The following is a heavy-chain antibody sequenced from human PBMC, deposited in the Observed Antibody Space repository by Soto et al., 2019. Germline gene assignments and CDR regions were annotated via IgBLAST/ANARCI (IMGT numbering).Heavy chain of an antibody. V-gene: IGHV1-69*02. CDR3: ASRYRGPDY. D-gene: IGHD1-26*01. J-gene: IGHJ4*02. CDR1: GGTFSTYT. Sequence: QVQLVQSGAEVKKPGSSVRVSCKASGGTFSTYTISWVRQAPGQGLEWMGRIIPILGITNYAQKFQGRVTITADKSTSTAYMELSSLRSEDTAVYYCASRYRGPDYWGQGTLVTVSS. CDR2: IIPILGIT.